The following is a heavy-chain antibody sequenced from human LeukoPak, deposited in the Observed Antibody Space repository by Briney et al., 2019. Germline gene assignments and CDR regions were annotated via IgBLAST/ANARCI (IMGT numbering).Heavy chain of an antibody. CDR2: TSAYNGST. CDR1: GYTFTSYG. V-gene: IGHV1-18*01. D-gene: IGHD2-15*01. CDR3: ARDFRYCSGGSCYPDY. J-gene: IGHJ4*02. Sequence: ASVKVSCKASGYTFTSYGISWVRQAPGQGLEWMGWTSAYNGSTNYAQKLQGRVTMTTDTSTRTAYMELRSLRSDDTAVYYCARDFRYCSGGSCYPDYWGQGTLVTVSS.